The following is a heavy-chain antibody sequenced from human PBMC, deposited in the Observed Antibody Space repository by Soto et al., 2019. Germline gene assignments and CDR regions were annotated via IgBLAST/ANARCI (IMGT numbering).Heavy chain of an antibody. J-gene: IGHJ4*02. D-gene: IGHD2-15*01. CDR2: ISGSGGST. CDR1: GFTFSSCA. Sequence: GGSLTLSCAASGFTFSSCAMSWVRQAPGKGLEWVSAISGSGGSTYYADSVKGRFTISRDNSKNTLYLQMNSLRGEDTAVYYCAKVTPVVVVAATPVWGQGTLVTVSS. V-gene: IGHV3-23*01. CDR3: AKVTPVVVVAATPV.